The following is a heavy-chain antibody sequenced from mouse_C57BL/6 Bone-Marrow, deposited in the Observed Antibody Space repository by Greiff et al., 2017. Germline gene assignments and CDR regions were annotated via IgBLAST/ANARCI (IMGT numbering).Heavy chain of an antibody. CDR3: ARSANYYCSSLVFDY. CDR1: GYTFTGYW. V-gene: IGHV1-9*01. J-gene: IGHJ2*01. Sequence: QVQLKESGAELMKPGASVKLSCKATGYTFTGYWIEWVKQRPGHGLEWIGEILPGSGNTNYNEKFKGKATFTADKSSNTAYMQLSSLTTEDSAIYYCARSANYYCSSLVFDYWGQGTTLTVSS. D-gene: IGHD1-1*01. CDR2: ILPGSGNT.